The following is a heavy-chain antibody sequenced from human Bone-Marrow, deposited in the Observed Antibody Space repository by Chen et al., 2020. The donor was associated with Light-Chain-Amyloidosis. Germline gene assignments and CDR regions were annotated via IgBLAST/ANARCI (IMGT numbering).Heavy chain of an antibody. CDR3: ARDQEISSFGVGLDP. J-gene: IGHJ5*02. CDR2: IYYSEHT. V-gene: IGHV4-30-4*08. CDR1: GDSVSSVPYY. Sequence: QLQESGPGVVKPSGTLSLTCTVSGDSVSSVPYYWTWIRQPPGKELEWIGYIYYSEHTYINPSLKSRVNISMDTSKNQFSLKLSSVTAADTALYYCARDQEISSFGVGLDPWGQGTLVIVSS. D-gene: IGHD3-3*01.